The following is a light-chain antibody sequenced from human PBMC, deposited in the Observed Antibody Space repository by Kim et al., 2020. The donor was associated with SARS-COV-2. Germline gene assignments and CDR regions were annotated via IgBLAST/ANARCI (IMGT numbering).Light chain of an antibody. CDR3: QQSNNCPQT. J-gene: IGKJ1*01. V-gene: IGKV3-15*01. Sequence: EIVMTQSPATLSVSPEDRATLSCRASQSIDTNLAWYQQKPGQAPRLVIYGASTRATGIPARFSGSGSGTEFTLTISSLQSEDFAVYFCQQSNNCPQTFGQGTKVDIK. CDR2: GAS. CDR1: QSIDTN.